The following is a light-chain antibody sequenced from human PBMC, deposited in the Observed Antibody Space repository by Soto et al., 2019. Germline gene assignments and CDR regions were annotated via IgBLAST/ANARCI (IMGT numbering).Light chain of an antibody. CDR2: LEXXXXX. CDR3: ETWDTNTWV. J-gene: IGLJ3*02. CDR1: SGHSNYI. Sequence: QLVLTQSSSASASLGSSVKLTCTLSSGHSNYIIAWHQQQPGRAPRYLLKLEXXXXXXXXXXXXXXFSSSSSGADRYLTXXXXXXXXXXXYYCETWDTNTWVFGGGTKLTVL. V-gene: IGLV4-60*01.